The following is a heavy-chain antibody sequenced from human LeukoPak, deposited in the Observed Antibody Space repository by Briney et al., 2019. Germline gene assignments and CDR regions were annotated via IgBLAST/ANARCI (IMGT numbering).Heavy chain of an antibody. J-gene: IGHJ5*02. CDR1: XXXXXXAX. D-gene: IGHD3-22*01. V-gene: IGHV3-15*01. Sequence: GGSLRLSCAAXXXXXXXAXMXXXXXXPGXXLEWVGLIKTXXDGATTDXXAXVKGRFTISRDDSKNTLYLQMNSLKTEDTAVYYCTXEVGYYYDYNWFDPWGQGTLVTVSS. CDR3: TXEVGYYYDYNWFDP. CDR2: IKTXXDGATT.